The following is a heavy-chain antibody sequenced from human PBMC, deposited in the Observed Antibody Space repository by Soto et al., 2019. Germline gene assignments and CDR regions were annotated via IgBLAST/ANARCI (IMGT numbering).Heavy chain of an antibody. D-gene: IGHD6-19*01. V-gene: IGHV3-48*01. Sequence: EVQLVESGGGLVQPGGSLRLSCVASGFSFSTYSMNWVRRAPGKGLEWLSYITSSSGTIYYADSVKGRFTISRDNAQNSLFLHINSLRAEDTGVYYCARDRIAVSGTVDCWVQGTLVTVSS. CDR1: GFSFSTYS. J-gene: IGHJ4*02. CDR3: ARDRIAVSGTVDC. CDR2: ITSSSGTI.